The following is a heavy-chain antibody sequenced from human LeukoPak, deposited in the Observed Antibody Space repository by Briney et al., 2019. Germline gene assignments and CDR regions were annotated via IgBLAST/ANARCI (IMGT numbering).Heavy chain of an antibody. CDR3: ARGSGPFDY. CDR1: GGSFSGYY. D-gene: IGHD1-26*01. J-gene: IGHJ4*02. CDR2: INHSGST. Sequence: SETLSLTCAVYGGSFSGYYCSWIRQPPRKGLEWIGEINHSGSTNYNPSLKSRVTISVDTSKNQFSLKLSSVTAADTAVYYCARGSGPFDYWGQGTLVTVSS. V-gene: IGHV4-34*01.